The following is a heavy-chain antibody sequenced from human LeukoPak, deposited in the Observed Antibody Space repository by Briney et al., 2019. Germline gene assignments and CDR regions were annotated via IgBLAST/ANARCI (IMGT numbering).Heavy chain of an antibody. CDR2: IWYDGSNK. D-gene: IGHD4-17*01. V-gene: IGHV3-33*01. J-gene: IGHJ4*02. CDR3: ARDYGDYVAAFDY. Sequence: GGSLRLSCAASGFTFSSYGMHWVRQAPGKGLGWVAVIWYDGSNKYYADSVKGRFTISRDNSKNTLYLQTNSLRAEDTAVYYCARDYGDYVAAFDYWGQGTLVTVSS. CDR1: GFTFSSYG.